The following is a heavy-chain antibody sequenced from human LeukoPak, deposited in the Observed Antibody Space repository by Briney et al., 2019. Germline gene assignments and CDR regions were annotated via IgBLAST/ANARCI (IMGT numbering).Heavy chain of an antibody. D-gene: IGHD2-21*01. Sequence: VGSLRLSSADSGFRFTTYWMAWVRPAPGKGLEWVANINPGAGAKYYVDSVKGRFTISRDDVKTSLYLQMDNLRVKDTAVYSCARWGLAYTIDFWGEGTLVTVSS. J-gene: IGHJ1*01. CDR1: GFRFTTYW. CDR2: INPGAGAK. V-gene: IGHV3-7*01. CDR3: ARWGLAYTIDF.